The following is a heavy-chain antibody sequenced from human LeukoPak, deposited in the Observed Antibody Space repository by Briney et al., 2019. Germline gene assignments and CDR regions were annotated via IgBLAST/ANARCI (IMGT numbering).Heavy chain of an antibody. CDR3: AKECDYSPGHKFDL. V-gene: IGHV3-23*01. CDR1: GFTFNNYL. CDR2: LFTGGGRT. J-gene: IGHJ4*02. Sequence: GGSLRLSCAAFGFTFNNYLMSWVRQAPGKGLEWVSVLFTGGGRTLYADSVKGRFTISGDTSRTTLYLQMNGLRAEDTAVYYCAKECDYSPGHKFDLWGQGTLVTVSS. D-gene: IGHD3-10*01.